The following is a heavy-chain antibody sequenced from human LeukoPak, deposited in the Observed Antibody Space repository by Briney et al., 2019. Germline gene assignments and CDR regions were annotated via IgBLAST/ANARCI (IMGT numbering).Heavy chain of an antibody. J-gene: IGHJ4*02. D-gene: IGHD4-11*01. CDR3: ARTRVDTTTFDYFDY. Sequence: GGPLRLSCVVSGFTVSTNFMSWVRQAPGERLEWVSVIYSGGSTYYADSVKGRFTISRDNSMNTLYLQMNSLRAEDTAVYYCARTRVDTTTFDYFDYWGQGTLVTVSS. CDR1: GFTVSTNF. V-gene: IGHV3-53*01. CDR2: IYSGGST.